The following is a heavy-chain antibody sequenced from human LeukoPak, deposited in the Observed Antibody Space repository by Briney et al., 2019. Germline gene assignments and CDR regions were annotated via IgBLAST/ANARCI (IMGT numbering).Heavy chain of an antibody. CDR1: GFTFDDYA. J-gene: IGHJ3*02. CDR3: AKGSPSRAFDI. CDR2: ISWNSGSI. Sequence: GRSLRLSCAASGFTFDDYAMHWVRQAPGKGLEWVSGISWNSGSIGYADSVKGRFTISRGNAKNSLYLQMNSLRAEDTALYYCAKGSPSRAFDIWGQGTMVTVSS. V-gene: IGHV3-9*01.